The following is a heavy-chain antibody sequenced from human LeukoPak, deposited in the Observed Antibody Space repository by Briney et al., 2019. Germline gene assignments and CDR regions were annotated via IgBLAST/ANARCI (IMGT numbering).Heavy chain of an antibody. CDR2: IWYDGSNK. Sequence: GGSLRLSCATFGFTLSNFGMHWVRQAPGKGLEWVALIWYDGSNKYYADSVKGRFTISRDNSKNTLYLQMNSLRAEDTAMYYCARVRIGGYCGGDCYSPDYWGQGTLVTVSS. CDR1: GFTLSNFG. CDR3: ARVRIGGYCGGDCYSPDY. V-gene: IGHV3-33*01. D-gene: IGHD2-21*02. J-gene: IGHJ4*02.